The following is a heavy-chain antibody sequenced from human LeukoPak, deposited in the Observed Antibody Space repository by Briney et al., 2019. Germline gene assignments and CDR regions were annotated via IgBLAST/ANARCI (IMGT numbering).Heavy chain of an antibody. Sequence: GGSLRLSCAASGFTFSSYSVNWVRQAPGKGLEWVSSISSSRSYIYYADSVKGRFAISRDNAKNSLYLQMNSLRAEDTAVYYCARRRYSDRWGQGTLVTVSS. CDR2: ISSSRSYI. CDR1: GFTFSSYS. V-gene: IGHV3-21*01. CDR3: ARRRYSDR. J-gene: IGHJ5*02. D-gene: IGHD5-12*01.